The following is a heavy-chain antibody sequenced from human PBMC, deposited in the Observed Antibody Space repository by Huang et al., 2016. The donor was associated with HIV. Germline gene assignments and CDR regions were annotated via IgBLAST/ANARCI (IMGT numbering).Heavy chain of an antibody. D-gene: IGHD5-18*01. J-gene: IGHJ4*02. CDR3: TRGHSYGFGRNYFDY. Sequence: QVQLQESGPGPVKPSQTLSLTCTVSGVSIGSGGYYWSWIRQPPGKGLEWIGYLYYRGSTYYNPSLKSRVTISVDTSKNQFSLKLSSLTAADTAVYYCTRGHSYGFGRNYFDYWGQGTLVTVSS. CDR1: GVSIGSGGYY. CDR2: LYYRGST. V-gene: IGHV4-30-4*08.